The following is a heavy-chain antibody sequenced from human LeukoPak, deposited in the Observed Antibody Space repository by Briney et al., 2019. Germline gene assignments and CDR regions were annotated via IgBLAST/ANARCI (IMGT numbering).Heavy chain of an antibody. CDR2: ITYIGST. Sequence: PSETLSLTCTVSGGSVSSSSHYCGWIRQPPGKGLEWIGSITYIGSTYYNPSLSSRVTISADTSKNQSSLKLTSVTAADTAVYYCARDRGSSSWYGAFDIWGQGTMVTVSS. J-gene: IGHJ3*02. D-gene: IGHD6-13*01. CDR1: GGSVSSSSHY. V-gene: IGHV4-39*07. CDR3: ARDRGSSSWYGAFDI.